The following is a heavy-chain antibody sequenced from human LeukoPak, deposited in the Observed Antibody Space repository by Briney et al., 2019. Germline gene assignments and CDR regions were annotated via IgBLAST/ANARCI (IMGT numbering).Heavy chain of an antibody. J-gene: IGHJ3*02. D-gene: IGHD3-22*01. V-gene: IGHV3-30*02. Sequence: GGSLRLSCAASGFTFSSYGMHWVRQAPGKGLEWVAFIRYDGSDKYYADSVKGRFTISRDNSKNTLYLQMNSLRVEDTAVYYCAKGWNYYDSSGDDALDIWGQGTMVTVSS. CDR2: IRYDGSDK. CDR1: GFTFSSYG. CDR3: AKGWNYYDSSGDDALDI.